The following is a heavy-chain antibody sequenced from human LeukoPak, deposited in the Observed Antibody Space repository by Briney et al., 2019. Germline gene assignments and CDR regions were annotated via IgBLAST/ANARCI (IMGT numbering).Heavy chain of an antibody. Sequence: SETLSLTCTVSGRSVSSGSYYWSWIRQPLGKELEWIGFIYYSGSATYNPSLKSRVTISVDTPKNQFSLKLISVTAADTAFYYCASVRGDGYSRYFDYWGQGPLVTVSS. V-gene: IGHV4-61*01. CDR2: IYYSGSA. J-gene: IGHJ4*02. D-gene: IGHD5-24*01. CDR1: GRSVSSGSYY. CDR3: ASVRGDGYSRYFDY.